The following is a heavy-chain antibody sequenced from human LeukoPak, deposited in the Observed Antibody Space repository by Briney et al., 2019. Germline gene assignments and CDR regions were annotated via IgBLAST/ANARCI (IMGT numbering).Heavy chain of an antibody. CDR3: AGPSGRYYYYYMDV. V-gene: IGHV4-39*07. CDR1: GGSISSSSYY. Sequence: PSETLSLTCTVSGGSISSSSYYWGWIRQPPGKGLEWIGSIYYSGSTYYNPSLKSRVTISVDTSKNQFSLKLSSVTAADTAVYYCAGPSGRYYYYYMDVWGKGTTVTVSS. J-gene: IGHJ6*03. CDR2: IYYSGST.